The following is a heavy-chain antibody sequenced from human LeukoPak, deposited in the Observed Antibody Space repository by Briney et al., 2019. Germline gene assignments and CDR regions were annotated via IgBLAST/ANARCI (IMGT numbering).Heavy chain of an antibody. J-gene: IGHJ4*02. CDR1: GFTFGDYT. D-gene: IGHD3-10*01. CDR2: IRSKAYGGTT. Sequence: GGSLRLSCTASGFTFGDYTMNWVRQAPGKGLEWVGLIRSKAYGGTTEYAASVKGRFIISRDDSKSIAYLQMNSLKTEDTAVYYCAGEYFDHWGQGTLVTVSS. V-gene: IGHV3-49*04. CDR3: AGEYFDH.